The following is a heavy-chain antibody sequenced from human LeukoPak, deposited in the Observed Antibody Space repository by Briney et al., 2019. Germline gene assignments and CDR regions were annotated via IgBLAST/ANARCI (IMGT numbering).Heavy chain of an antibody. V-gene: IGHV3-21*01. D-gene: IGHD2-2*01. Sequence: GGSLRLSCAASGFTFSSYSMNWVRQAPGEGLEWVSSISSSSSYIYYADSVKGRLTISRDNAKNSPYLQMNSLRAEDTAVYYCARDRKYSRSEVMFSFDAFDIWGQGTMVTVSS. J-gene: IGHJ3*02. CDR2: ISSSSSYI. CDR3: ARDRKYSRSEVMFSFDAFDI. CDR1: GFTFSSYS.